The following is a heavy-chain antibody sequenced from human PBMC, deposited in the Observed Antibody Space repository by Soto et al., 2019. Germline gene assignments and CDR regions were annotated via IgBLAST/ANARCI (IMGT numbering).Heavy chain of an antibody. Sequence: QVQLVQSGAEVKKPGASVKVSCKASGYTFTSYAISWVRQAPGQGLEWMGWISAYNGNTKNAQKLQGRVTMTTDTSTSTAYMERRSRRSEDTAGDDCARDISPPDYWGQGTLVTVSS. CDR3: ARDISPPDY. J-gene: IGHJ4*02. CDR2: ISAYNGNT. D-gene: IGHD3-9*01. V-gene: IGHV1-18*01. CDR1: GYTFTSYA.